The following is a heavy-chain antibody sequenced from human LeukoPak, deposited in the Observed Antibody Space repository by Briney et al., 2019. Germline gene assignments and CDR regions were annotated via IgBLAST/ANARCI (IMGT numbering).Heavy chain of an antibody. J-gene: IGHJ4*02. CDR3: ARGDYPFDY. Sequence: PGGSLRLSCAASGFTFSSYGMHWVRQAPGKGLEWVAVISYDGSNKYYADSVKGRFTVSRDNSKNTLYVQMDSLRGDDTAVYYCARGDYPFDYWGQGTLVTVSS. V-gene: IGHV3-30*03. CDR2: ISYDGSNK. D-gene: IGHD4-11*01. CDR1: GFTFSSYG.